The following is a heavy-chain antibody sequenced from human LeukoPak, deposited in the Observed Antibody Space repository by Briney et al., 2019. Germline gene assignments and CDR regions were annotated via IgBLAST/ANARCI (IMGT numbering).Heavy chain of an antibody. D-gene: IGHD2-2*01. CDR3: ARRFGGYCSSTSCYYYGMDV. CDR2: INHSGST. J-gene: IGHJ6*04. CDR1: GGSFSGYY. V-gene: IGHV4-34*01. Sequence: SETLSLTCAVYGGSFSGYYWSWIRQPPGKGLKWIGEINHSGSTNYNPSLKSRVTISVDTSKNQFSLKLSSVTAADTAVYYCARRFGGYCSSTSCYYYGMDVWGKGTTVTVSS.